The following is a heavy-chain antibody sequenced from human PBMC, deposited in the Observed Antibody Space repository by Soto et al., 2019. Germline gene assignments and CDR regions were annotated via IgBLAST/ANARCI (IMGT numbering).Heavy chain of an antibody. Sequence: QVQLVQSGAEVKKPGSSVKVSCKASGGTFSSYVISWVRQAPGQGLEWMGGIIPIFGTANYAQKFQGRVTITADESTSTAYMELSSLRSEDTAVYYCARWKGASILYGPLMDDYYYGMDVWGQGTTVTVSS. V-gene: IGHV1-69*01. CDR1: GGTFSSYV. D-gene: IGHD2-8*01. CDR3: ARWKGASILYGPLMDDYYYGMDV. CDR2: IIPIFGTA. J-gene: IGHJ6*02.